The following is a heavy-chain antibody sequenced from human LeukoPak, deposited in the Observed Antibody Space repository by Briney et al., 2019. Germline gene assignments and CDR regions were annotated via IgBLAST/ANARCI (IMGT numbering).Heavy chain of an antibody. Sequence: SETLSLTCAVYGGSFSNYYWSWIRQPPGKGLEWIGEITHSGSTNYNPSLKSRVSISVDTSKNQFSLRLTSVTAADTAVYYCARDCGGDCGAFDYWGQGTLVTVSS. D-gene: IGHD2-21*02. CDR2: ITHSGST. CDR3: ARDCGGDCGAFDY. CDR1: GGSFSNYY. J-gene: IGHJ4*02. V-gene: IGHV4-34*01.